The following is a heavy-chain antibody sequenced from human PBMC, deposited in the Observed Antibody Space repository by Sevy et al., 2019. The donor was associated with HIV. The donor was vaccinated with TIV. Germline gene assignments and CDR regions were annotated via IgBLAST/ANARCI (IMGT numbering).Heavy chain of an antibody. CDR3: ATDFSSAYCGGDCYSEYFQH. Sequence: GGSLRLSCAASGFTFSSYAMSWVRQAPGKGLEWVSAISGSGGSTYYADSVKGRFTISRDNSKITLYLQMTSLSVEDRAVYYCATDFSSAYCGGDCYSEYFQHWGQGTLVTVSS. CDR1: GFTFSSYA. J-gene: IGHJ1*01. D-gene: IGHD2-21*02. V-gene: IGHV3-23*01. CDR2: ISGSGGST.